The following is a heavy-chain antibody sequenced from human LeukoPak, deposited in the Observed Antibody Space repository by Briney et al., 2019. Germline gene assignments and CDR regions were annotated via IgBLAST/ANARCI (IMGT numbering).Heavy chain of an antibody. CDR1: GYTFTGYY. CDR3: ASSLGGQQTYYYDSSGLDY. CDR2: INPNSGGT. J-gene: IGHJ4*02. D-gene: IGHD3-22*01. V-gene: IGHV1-2*02. Sequence: ASVKVSCMASGYTFTGYYMHWVRQAPGQGLEWMGWINPNSGGTNYAQRFQGRVTMTRDTSISTAYMELSRLRSDDTAVYYCASSLGGQQTYYYDSSGLDYWGQGTLVTVSS.